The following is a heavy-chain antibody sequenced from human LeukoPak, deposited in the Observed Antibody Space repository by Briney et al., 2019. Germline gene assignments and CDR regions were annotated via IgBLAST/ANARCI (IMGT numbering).Heavy chain of an antibody. V-gene: IGHV1-18*03. D-gene: IGHD6-6*01. J-gene: IGHJ5*02. Sequence: GASVKVSCKASGYTFTGYGISWVRQAPGQGLEWMGWISAYNGNTNYAQKLQGRVTMTTDTSTSTAYMELSRLRSEDMAVYYCARGGRYSSSPVNWFDPWGQGTLVTVSS. CDR1: GYTFTGYG. CDR3: ARGGRYSSSPVNWFDP. CDR2: ISAYNGNT.